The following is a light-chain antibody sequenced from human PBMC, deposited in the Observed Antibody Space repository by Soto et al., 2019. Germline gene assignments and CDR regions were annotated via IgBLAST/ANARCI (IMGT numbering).Light chain of an antibody. CDR2: GAS. CDR1: QSVSSSY. J-gene: IGKJ5*01. V-gene: IGKV3-20*01. CDR3: QQYGNSPIT. Sequence: EIVLTQSPGTLSLSPGERATLSCRASQSVSSSYLAWYQHKPGQAPSLLIYGASSRATRIPDRFSGSGSGTHVTPTISILEPEDFAVDCCQQYGNSPITFGQGTRREIK.